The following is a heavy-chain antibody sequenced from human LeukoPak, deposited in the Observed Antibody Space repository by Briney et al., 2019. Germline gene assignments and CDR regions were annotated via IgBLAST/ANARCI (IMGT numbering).Heavy chain of an antibody. V-gene: IGHV1-18*01. Sequence: ASVNVSCKASGYTFTIYGISWLRQSPGQGVEWLGWISAYNGNTNYAQKRQGRATMTTDTSTTTAYMELRSLRSDDTAVYYGARERGEYSSVGAFDIGGQGTMVTVSS. J-gene: IGHJ3*02. CDR3: ARERGEYSSVGAFDI. CDR2: ISAYNGNT. CDR1: GYTFTIYG. D-gene: IGHD2/OR15-2a*01.